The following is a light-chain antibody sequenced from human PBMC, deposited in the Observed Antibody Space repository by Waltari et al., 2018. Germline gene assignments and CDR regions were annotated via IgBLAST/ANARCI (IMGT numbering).Light chain of an antibody. Sequence: DIVMTQSPLSLPVTPGEPASNSGRPSQCLLHSNGYNYLDWYLQKPGQSPQLLIYLGSNRASGVPDRFSGSGSGTDCTLKISRVEAEDVGVYYGMQALQTPLTFGGGTKVEIK. V-gene: IGKV2-28*01. J-gene: IGKJ4*01. CDR2: LGS. CDR3: MQALQTPLT. CDR1: QCLLHSNGYNY.